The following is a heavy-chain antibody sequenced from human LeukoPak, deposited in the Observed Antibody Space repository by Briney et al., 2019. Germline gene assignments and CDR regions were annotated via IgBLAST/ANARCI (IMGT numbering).Heavy chain of an antibody. CDR2: MSSGSRYI. D-gene: IGHD3-3*01. CDR1: GFTFSCYS. J-gene: IGHJ4*02. Sequence: PGGSLRLSCAASGFTFSCYSMTWVRQAPGKGLEWVSSMSSGSRYIYYADSVRGRFTISRDNAKNSLYLLMNSLRAEDTAVYYCARDRPTGASRLFVVQWGQGTLVTVSS. CDR3: ARDRPTGASRLFVVQ. V-gene: IGHV3-21*01.